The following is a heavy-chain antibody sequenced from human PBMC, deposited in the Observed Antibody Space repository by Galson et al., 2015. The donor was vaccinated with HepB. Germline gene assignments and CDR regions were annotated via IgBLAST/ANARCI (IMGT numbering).Heavy chain of an antibody. CDR2: ISSSSSTI. CDR3: AREGLEGY. Sequence: SLRLSCAASGFTFSNAWMSWVRQAPGKGLEWVSYISSSSSTIYYADSVKGRFTISRDNAKNSLYLQMNSLRAEDTAVYYCAREGLEGYWGQGTLVTVSS. CDR1: GFTFSNAW. V-gene: IGHV3-48*01. D-gene: IGHD1-1*01. J-gene: IGHJ4*02.